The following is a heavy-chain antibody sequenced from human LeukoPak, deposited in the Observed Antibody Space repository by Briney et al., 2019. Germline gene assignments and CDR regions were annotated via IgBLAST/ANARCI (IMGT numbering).Heavy chain of an antibody. CDR2: ISGSGGST. CDR1: GFTFSTYA. J-gene: IGHJ4*02. CDR3: ARVQKSRKSVASAVDC. Sequence: GGTLRLSCAASGFTFSTYAMSWVRQAPGKGLEWVSGISGSGGSTFYADSVRGRFSISRDNAKNSLYLQMNSLRAEDTAVYYCARVQKSRKSVASAVDCWGQGTVVIVSS. D-gene: IGHD5-12*01. V-gene: IGHV3-23*01.